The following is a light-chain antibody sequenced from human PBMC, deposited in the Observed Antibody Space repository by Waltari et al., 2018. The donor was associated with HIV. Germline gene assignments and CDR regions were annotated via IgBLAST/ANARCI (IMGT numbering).Light chain of an antibody. CDR2: GVY. J-gene: IGLJ2*01. V-gene: IGLV2-14*01. Sequence: QSALTQPASVSGSPGQSITISSAGPTSDIGIFASVSWYQQHPGRAPQLMFFGVYSRPSGVSSRFSGSKSGNTASLTISGLQAEDEANYYCCSYTAIHTLIFGGGTKLTVL. CDR1: TSDIGIFAS. CDR3: CSYTAIHTLI.